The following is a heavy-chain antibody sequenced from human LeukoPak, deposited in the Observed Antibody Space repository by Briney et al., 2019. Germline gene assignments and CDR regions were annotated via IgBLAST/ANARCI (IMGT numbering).Heavy chain of an antibody. CDR3: ARSSGVAGHFDY. CDR2: IYTSGST. J-gene: IGHJ4*02. V-gene: IGHV4-4*07. CDR1: GGSISSYY. Sequence: RSSETLSLTCPVSGGSISSYYWSWIRQPAGKGLEWIGRIYTSGSTNYNPSLKSRVTMSVDTSKNQFSLKLSSVTAADTAVYYCARSSGVAGHFDYWGQGTLVTVSS. D-gene: IGHD6-19*01.